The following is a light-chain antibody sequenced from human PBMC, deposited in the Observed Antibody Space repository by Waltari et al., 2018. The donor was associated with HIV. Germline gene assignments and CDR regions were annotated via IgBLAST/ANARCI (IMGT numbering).Light chain of an antibody. Sequence: EVVLTQSPGTLSLSPGERATLSCRASQSVSSSFLAWYQQKPGQAPRLLIYGASNRATGIPDRFSGSVSGTDFTLTINRLEPEDFAVYYCQQYDTSLGSFGQGTKLEIK. J-gene: IGKJ2*03. CDR1: QSVSSSF. CDR3: QQYDTSLGS. CDR2: GAS. V-gene: IGKV3-20*01.